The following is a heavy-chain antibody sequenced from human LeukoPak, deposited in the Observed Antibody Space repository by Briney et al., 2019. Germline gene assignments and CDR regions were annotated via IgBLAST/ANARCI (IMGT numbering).Heavy chain of an antibody. Sequence: ASVKVSCKASGYTFTGYYMHWVRQAPGQELEWMGWINPNSGGTNYAQKFQGRVTMTRDTSISTAYMELSRLRSDDTAVYYCARVPPGRVPSFDYWGQGTLVTVSS. CDR2: INPNSGGT. J-gene: IGHJ4*02. CDR1: GYTFTGYY. D-gene: IGHD1-1*01. V-gene: IGHV1-2*02. CDR3: ARVPPGRVPSFDY.